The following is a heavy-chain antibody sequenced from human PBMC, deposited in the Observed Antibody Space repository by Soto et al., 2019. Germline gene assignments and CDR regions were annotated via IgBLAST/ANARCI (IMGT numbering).Heavy chain of an antibody. CDR1: GFTFSSYS. J-gene: IGHJ3*02. D-gene: IGHD3-22*01. Sequence: GGSLRLSCAASGFTFSSYSMNWVRQAPGKGLEWVSSISSSSSYIYYADSVKGRFTISRDNAKNSLYLQMNSLRAEDTAVYYCARDYDSSGYSTNDAFDIWGQGTMVTVSS. CDR2: ISSSSSYI. V-gene: IGHV3-21*01. CDR3: ARDYDSSGYSTNDAFDI.